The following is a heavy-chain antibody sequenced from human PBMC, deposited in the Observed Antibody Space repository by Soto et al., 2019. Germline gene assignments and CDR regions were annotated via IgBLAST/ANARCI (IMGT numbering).Heavy chain of an antibody. CDR2: IYYSGST. V-gene: IGHV4-39*01. D-gene: IGHD3-10*01. CDR1: GGSIGGLGYR. J-gene: IGHJ5*02. CDR3: ARITMVRGVISA. Sequence: VVGGSIGGLGYRWGCIRQPPGKGLEWIGSIYYSGSTYYNPSFKSRVTISVDTSKNQFSLKLSSVTAADTAVYYCARITMVRGVISAWGQGTLVTVSS.